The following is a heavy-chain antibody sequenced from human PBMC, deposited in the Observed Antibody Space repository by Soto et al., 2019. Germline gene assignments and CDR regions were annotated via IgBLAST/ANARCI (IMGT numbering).Heavy chain of an antibody. CDR2: MNPNSGNT. CDR3: ARGRTSPNYYDSSGYYYRVYYYYGMDV. J-gene: IGHJ6*02. V-gene: IGHV1-8*01. D-gene: IGHD3-22*01. Sequence: ASVKVSCKASGYTFTSYDINWVRQATGQGLEWMGWMNPNSGNTGYAQKFQGRVTMTRNTSISTAYTELSSLRSEDTAVYYCARGRTSPNYYDSSGYYYRVYYYYGMDVWGQGTTVTVSS. CDR1: GYTFTSYD.